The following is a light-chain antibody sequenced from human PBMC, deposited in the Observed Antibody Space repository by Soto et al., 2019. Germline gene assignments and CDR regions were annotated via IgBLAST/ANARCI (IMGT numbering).Light chain of an antibody. J-gene: IGLJ3*02. CDR2: RND. V-gene: IGLV1-47*01. CDR3: AAWDDSLSGWM. CDR1: SSNIGARYD. Sequence: QAVVTQPPSVSGAPGQRVTISCTGSSSNIGARYDVHWYQQLPGTAPKLLIHRNDRRPSGVPDRFSASKSATSASLAISGLRSEDEADYYCAAWDDSLSGWMFGGGTKLTVL.